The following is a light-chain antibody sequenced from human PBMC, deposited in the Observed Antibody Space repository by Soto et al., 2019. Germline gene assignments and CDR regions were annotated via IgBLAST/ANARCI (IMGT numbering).Light chain of an antibody. Sequence: EIVLTQSPATLSLSPGDRATLSCRASQSVGSYLGWYQQRPGQAPRLLIYDASNRATGIPARFSGSGSGTDFTLTISSLQSEDFAVYFCQQCRNWPLTFGGGTKVDIK. J-gene: IGKJ4*01. V-gene: IGKV3-11*01. CDR3: QQCRNWPLT. CDR1: QSVGSY. CDR2: DAS.